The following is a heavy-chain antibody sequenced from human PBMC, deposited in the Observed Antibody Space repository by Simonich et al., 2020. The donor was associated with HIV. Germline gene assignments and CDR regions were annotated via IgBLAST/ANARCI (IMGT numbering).Heavy chain of an antibody. Sequence: QVQLQQWGAGLLKTADTLYLTCDVYGGSFSGDNWSRIRQPPGKGLEGIGEINHSGITNYTPSLKCRVTISVDTSKNPFSLKLSSVTAADTAVYYCACHYGGNPLNWFDPWGQGTLVTVSS. D-gene: IGHD2-15*01. CDR3: ACHYGGNPLNWFDP. J-gene: IGHJ5*02. V-gene: IGHV4-34*01. CDR1: GGSFSGDN. CDR2: INHSGIT.